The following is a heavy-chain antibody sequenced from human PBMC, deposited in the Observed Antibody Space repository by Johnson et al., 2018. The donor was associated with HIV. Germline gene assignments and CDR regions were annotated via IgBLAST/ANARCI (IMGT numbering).Heavy chain of an antibody. CDR3: AKDRVGATSPQAQNAFDI. V-gene: IGHV3-66*02. CDR1: GFTVSSNY. D-gene: IGHD1-26*01. CDR2: IYSGGST. Sequence: VQLVESGGGLVKPGGSLRLSCAASGFTVSSNYMSWVRQAPGKGLEWVSVIYSGGSTYYADSVKGRFTISRDNSKNTLYLQRNSLRAEDTAVYYCAKDRVGATSPQAQNAFDIWGQGTMVTVSS. J-gene: IGHJ3*02.